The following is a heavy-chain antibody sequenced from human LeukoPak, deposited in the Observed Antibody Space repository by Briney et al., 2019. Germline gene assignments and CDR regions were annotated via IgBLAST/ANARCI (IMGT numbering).Heavy chain of an antibody. CDR1: GFTFSSYA. CDR3: ARDGGSKSRFDY. J-gene: IGHJ4*02. Sequence: PGGSLRLSCAASGFTFSSYAMHWVRQAPGKGLEWVAVISYDGSNKYYADSVKGRFTISRDNSKNTLYLQMNSLRAEDTAVYCCARDGGSKSRFDYWGQGTLVTVSS. D-gene: IGHD2-15*01. V-gene: IGHV3-30-3*01. CDR2: ISYDGSNK.